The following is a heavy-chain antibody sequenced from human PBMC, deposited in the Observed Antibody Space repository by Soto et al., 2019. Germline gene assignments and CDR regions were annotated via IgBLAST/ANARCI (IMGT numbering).Heavy chain of an antibody. Sequence: KTSETLSLTCAVYGGSFSGYYWSWIRQPPGKGLEWIGEINHSGSTNYNPSLKSRVTISVDTSKNQFSLKLSSVTAADTAVYYCARIGYCSGGSCYEDYGMDVWGQGTTVTVS. D-gene: IGHD2-15*01. CDR1: GGSFSGYY. J-gene: IGHJ6*02. CDR3: ARIGYCSGGSCYEDYGMDV. V-gene: IGHV4-34*01. CDR2: INHSGST.